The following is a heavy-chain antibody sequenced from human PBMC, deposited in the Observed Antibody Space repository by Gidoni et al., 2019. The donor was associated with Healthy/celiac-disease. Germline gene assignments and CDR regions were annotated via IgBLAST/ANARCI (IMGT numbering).Heavy chain of an antibody. CDR2: ISGSGGNT. D-gene: IGHD3-22*01. J-gene: IGHJ3*02. CDR3: AKDIRMIVVVITDAFDI. CDR1: GFTFSSYA. Sequence: EVQLLESGGGLVQPGGSLRLSCAAPGFTFSSYAMTWVRQAPGKGLEWVSTISGSGGNTDYADSVKGRFTISRDNSKNTLYLQMNTLRAEDTAVYYCAKDIRMIVVVITDAFDIWGQGTMVTVSS. V-gene: IGHV3-23*01.